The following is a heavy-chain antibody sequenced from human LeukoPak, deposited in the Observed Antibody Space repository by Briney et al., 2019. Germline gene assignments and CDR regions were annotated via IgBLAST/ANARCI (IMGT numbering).Heavy chain of an antibody. Sequence: SETLSLTCAVYGGSFSGYYWSWIRQPPGKGLEWIGEINHSGSTNYNPSLKSRVTISVDTSKNQFSLKLSSVTAADTAVYYCARARARYDYVWGSYRRDNWFDPWGQGTLVTVSS. J-gene: IGHJ5*02. CDR2: INHSGST. CDR1: GGSFSGYY. CDR3: ARARARYDYVWGSYRRDNWFDP. D-gene: IGHD3-16*02. V-gene: IGHV4-34*01.